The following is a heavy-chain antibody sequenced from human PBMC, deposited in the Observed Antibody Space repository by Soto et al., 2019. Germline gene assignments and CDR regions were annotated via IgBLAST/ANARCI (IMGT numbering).Heavy chain of an antibody. V-gene: IGHV4-59*01. CDR2: IYYSGST. D-gene: IGHD6-19*01. Sequence: SETLSLTCTVSGGSISSYYWSWIRQPPGKGLEWIGYIYYSGSTNYNPSLKSRVTISVDTSKNQFSLKLSSVTAADTAVYYCARDKWGIAVAGTDYYYGMDVWGQGTTVTVSS. J-gene: IGHJ6*02. CDR3: ARDKWGIAVAGTDYYYGMDV. CDR1: GGSISSYY.